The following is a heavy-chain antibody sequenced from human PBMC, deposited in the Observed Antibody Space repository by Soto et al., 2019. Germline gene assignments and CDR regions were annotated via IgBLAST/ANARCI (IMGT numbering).Heavy chain of an antibody. CDR1: GVSISDHC. J-gene: IGHJ3*02. D-gene: IGHD2-8*01. V-gene: IGHV4-4*07. CDR2: IYTSGST. Sequence: SGTLSLTWTVSGVSISDHCWSWIRQPEGKELEWIGRIYTSGSTNYNPSLKSRVTMSVDTSKNQFSLKLSSVTAADTAVYYCARLSRINVLMVYAHDAFDIWGQGTMVTVSS. CDR3: ARLSRINVLMVYAHDAFDI.